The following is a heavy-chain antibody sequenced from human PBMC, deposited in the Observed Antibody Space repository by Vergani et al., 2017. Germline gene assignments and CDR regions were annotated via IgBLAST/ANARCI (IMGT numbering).Heavy chain of an antibody. CDR2: IRNSGNTI. CDR1: GFSFSDHY. D-gene: IGHD5-24*01. CDR3: ARDHRDYNNYPGPFDI. J-gene: IGHJ3*02. Sequence: QVQLVESGGGLVKPGGSLRLSCAASGFSFSDHYMTWIRQAPGKGLEWVSYIRNSGNTIEYAASVKGRFSISRDNAKSSLFLQMDRLRAEDTAVYYCARDHRDYNNYPGPFDIWGQGSMVTVSS. V-gene: IGHV3-11*01.